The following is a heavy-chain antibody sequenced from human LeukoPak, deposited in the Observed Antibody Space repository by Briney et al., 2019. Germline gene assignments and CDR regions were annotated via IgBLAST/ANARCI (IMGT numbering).Heavy chain of an antibody. CDR2: IDPSDSYT. Sequence: GESLKISCKGSGYSFTSYWISWVRQMPGKGLEWMGRIDPSDSYTNYSPSFQGHVTISADKSISTAYLQWSSLKASDTAMYYCARLSLTYYYGLGYFQHWGQGTLVTVSS. J-gene: IGHJ1*01. D-gene: IGHD3-10*01. CDR1: GYSFTSYW. V-gene: IGHV5-10-1*01. CDR3: ARLSLTYYYGLGYFQH.